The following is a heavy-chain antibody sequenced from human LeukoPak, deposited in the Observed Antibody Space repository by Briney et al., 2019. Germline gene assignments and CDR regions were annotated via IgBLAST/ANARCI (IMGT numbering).Heavy chain of an antibody. V-gene: IGHV4-34*01. CDR3: ASTALAAAGDLIDY. CDR1: GGSFSGYY. Sequence: SETLSLTCVVYGGSFSGYYWSWIRQPPGKGLEWIGEINHSGSTNYNPSLKSRVTISVDTSKNQSSLKLSSVTAADTAVYYCASTALAAAGDLIDYWGQGTLVTVSS. D-gene: IGHD6-13*01. J-gene: IGHJ4*02. CDR2: INHSGST.